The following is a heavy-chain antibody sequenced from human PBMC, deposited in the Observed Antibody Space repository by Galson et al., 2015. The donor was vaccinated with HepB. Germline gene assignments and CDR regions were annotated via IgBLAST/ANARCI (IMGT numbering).Heavy chain of an antibody. D-gene: IGHD3-9*01. J-gene: IGHJ2*01. Sequence: QSGAEVKKPGESLRISCKGSGYIFRNYWTAWVRQMPGKGLEWMGIIYPGDSDTRYSPSFQGQVTISVDMSISTAYLQWSSLKASDSAMYHCARGRFPPDWPRRWYFDLWGRGTRVTVSS. CDR1: GYIFRNYW. CDR2: IYPGDSDT. CDR3: ARGRFPPDWPRRWYFDL. V-gene: IGHV5-51*01.